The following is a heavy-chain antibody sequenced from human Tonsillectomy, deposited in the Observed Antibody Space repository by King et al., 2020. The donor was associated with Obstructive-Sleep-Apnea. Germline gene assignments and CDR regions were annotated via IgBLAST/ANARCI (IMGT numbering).Heavy chain of an antibody. CDR3: ARDVRTNLTTEYAFDI. CDR1: GGSISSGNYY. V-gene: IGHV4-31*03. J-gene: IGHJ3*02. Sequence: QLQESGPGLVKPSQTLSLTCTVSGGSISSGNYYWNWIRQHPGKGLEWIGYIYYSGSTYYNPSLKSRVSISVDTSKNQFSLKVSSVTAADTAVYYWARDVRTNLTTEYAFDIWGQGTMVTVSS. D-gene: IGHD4-17*01. CDR2: IYYSGST.